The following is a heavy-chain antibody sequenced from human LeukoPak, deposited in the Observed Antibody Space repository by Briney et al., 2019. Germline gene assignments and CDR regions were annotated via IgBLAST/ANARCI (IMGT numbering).Heavy chain of an antibody. D-gene: IGHD3-10*01. Sequence: GGSLRLSCAASGFTFDDYGMSWVRQAPGKGLEWVSGINCNGGSTGYADSVKGRFTISRDNAKNSLYLQMNSLRAEDKALYYCARERITMVRGVIITLGYYYYMDVWGKGTTVTVSS. CDR3: ARERITMVRGVIITLGYYYYMDV. J-gene: IGHJ6*03. CDR2: INCNGGST. V-gene: IGHV3-20*04. CDR1: GFTFDDYG.